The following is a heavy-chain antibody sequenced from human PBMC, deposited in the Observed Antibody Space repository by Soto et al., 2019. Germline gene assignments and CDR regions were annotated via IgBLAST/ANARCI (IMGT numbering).Heavy chain of an antibody. Sequence: EVQLVESGGGLVQPGRSLRLSCAASGFTFSDHYMDWVRQAPGKGLEWVGRSRNKANSYTTEYAASVKGRFTISRDDSKNSLYLQMNSLKTEDTAVYYCASISGSSYYWGQGTLVTVSS. CDR2: SRNKANSYTT. V-gene: IGHV3-72*01. D-gene: IGHD6-13*01. CDR3: ASISGSSYY. J-gene: IGHJ4*02. CDR1: GFTFSDHY.